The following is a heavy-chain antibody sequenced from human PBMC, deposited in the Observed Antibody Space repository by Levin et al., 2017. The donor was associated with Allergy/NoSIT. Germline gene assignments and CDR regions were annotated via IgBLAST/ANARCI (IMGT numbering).Heavy chain of an antibody. D-gene: IGHD3-10*01. Sequence: SETLSLTCTVSGGSISTYYWNWLRQPPGKGLEWLGYIYYNGNTYYNPSLNSRITISLDTSKNQFSLKLSSVTAADTAVYYCARRVQSDPVITSDNWFDPWGQGTLVTVSS. CDR1: GGSISTYY. CDR2: IYYNGNT. V-gene: IGHV4-59*08. J-gene: IGHJ5*02. CDR3: ARRVQSDPVITSDNWFDP.